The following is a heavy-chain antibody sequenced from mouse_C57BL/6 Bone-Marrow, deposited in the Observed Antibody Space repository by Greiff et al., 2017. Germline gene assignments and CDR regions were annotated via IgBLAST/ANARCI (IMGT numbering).Heavy chain of an antibody. J-gene: IGHJ1*03. CDR3: AREGLWVRHLWYFDV. CDR1: GYTFTSYW. Sequence: VQLQQPGAELVKPGASVKMSCTASGYTFTSYWITWVKQRPGQGLEWIGDIYPGSGSTNYNEKFKSKATLAVDTSSSTAYMPLSSLTSEDSAVYDCAREGLWVRHLWYFDVWGTGTTVTVSS. V-gene: IGHV1-55*01. CDR2: IYPGSGST. D-gene: IGHD2-14*01.